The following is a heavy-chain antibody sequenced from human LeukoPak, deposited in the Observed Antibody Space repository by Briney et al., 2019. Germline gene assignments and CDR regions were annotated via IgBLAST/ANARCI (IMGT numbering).Heavy chain of an antibody. V-gene: IGHV3-74*01. CDR2: INSDGSST. D-gene: IGHD4-11*01. CDR3: SRDGNYVFDS. CDR1: GFTFSSYW. Sequence: GGSLRLSCAVSGFTFSSYWMHWVRQAPGKGLVWVSRINSDGSSTTYADSVKGRFTISRDNAKKSLYLQMNSLRADDTAVYFCSRDGNYVFDSWGQGTLVTVSS. J-gene: IGHJ4*02.